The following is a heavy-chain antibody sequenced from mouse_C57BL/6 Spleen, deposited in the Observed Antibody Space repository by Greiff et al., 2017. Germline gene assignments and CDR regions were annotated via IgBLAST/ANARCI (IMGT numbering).Heavy chain of an antibody. CDR3: ASRHGSYYFDY. V-gene: IGHV1-69*01. CDR1: GYTFTSYW. D-gene: IGHD1-1*01. CDR2: IDPSDSYT. J-gene: IGHJ2*01. Sequence: QVQLQQPGAELVMPGASVKLSCKASGYTFTSYWMHWVKQRPGQGLEWIGEIDPSDSYTNYNQKFKGKSTLTVDKSSSTAYMQLNSLTSEDSAVYYCASRHGSYYFDYWGQGTTLTVSS.